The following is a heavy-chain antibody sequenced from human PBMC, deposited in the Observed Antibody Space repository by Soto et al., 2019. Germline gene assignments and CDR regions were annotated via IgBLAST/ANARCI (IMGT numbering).Heavy chain of an antibody. J-gene: IGHJ4*02. D-gene: IGHD2-21*02. CDR2: INPNSGGT. CDR1: GYTFTGYY. Sequence: QVQLVQSGAEVKKPGASVKVSCKASGYTFTGYYMHWVRQAPGQGLEWMGWINPNSGGTNYAQKFQGWVTMTRDMSISTAYMELSRLRSDDTAVYYCARAHCGGDCYSGVDYWGQGTLVTVSS. CDR3: ARAHCGGDCYSGVDY. V-gene: IGHV1-2*04.